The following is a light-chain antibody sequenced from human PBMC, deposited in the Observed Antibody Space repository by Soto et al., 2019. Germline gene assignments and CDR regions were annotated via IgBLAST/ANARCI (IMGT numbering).Light chain of an antibody. V-gene: IGLV2-8*01. CDR3: SSYAGKNNLGV. CDR1: SSDVGGYNY. Sequence: QSALTQPPSASGSPGQSVTISCTGTSSDVGGYNYVSWYQQHPGKAPKLMIYEVNKRPSGVPDRFSGSKSGNTASLTVSWLQAEDEADYYCSSYAGKNNLGVFGGGTKLTVL. CDR2: EVN. J-gene: IGLJ2*01.